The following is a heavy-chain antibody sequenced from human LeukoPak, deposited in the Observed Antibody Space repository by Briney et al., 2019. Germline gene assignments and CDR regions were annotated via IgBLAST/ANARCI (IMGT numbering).Heavy chain of an antibody. CDR1: GGTFSSYA. Sequence: SVKVSCKASGGTFSSYAISWVRQAPGQGLEWMGGIIPIFGTANYAQKFQGRVTITADESTSTAYMELRSLRSDDTAVYHCARGLYYDTSGYPALQYWGQGTLVTVSS. CDR2: IIPIFGTA. J-gene: IGHJ4*02. D-gene: IGHD3-22*01. V-gene: IGHV1-69*13. CDR3: ARGLYYDTSGYPALQY.